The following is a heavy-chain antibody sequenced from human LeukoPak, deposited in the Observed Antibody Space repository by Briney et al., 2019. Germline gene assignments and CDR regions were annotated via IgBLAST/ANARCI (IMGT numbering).Heavy chain of an antibody. Sequence: PGGSLRLSCAASGLTFSSYGMHWVRQAPGKGLEWVAVIWYDGSNKYYADSVKGRFTISRDNSKKTLYLQMNSLRAEDTAVYYCAKGFGSGPKYYYDSSGYHNYFDYWGQGTLVTVSS. CDR1: GLTFSSYG. J-gene: IGHJ4*02. D-gene: IGHD3-22*01. V-gene: IGHV3-33*06. CDR3: AKGFGSGPKYYYDSSGYHNYFDY. CDR2: IWYDGSNK.